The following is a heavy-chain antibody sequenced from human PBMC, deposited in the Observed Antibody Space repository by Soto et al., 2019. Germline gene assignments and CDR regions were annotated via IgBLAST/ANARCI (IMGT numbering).Heavy chain of an antibody. D-gene: IGHD2-15*01. Sequence: SETLSLTCTVSGGSVSSGSYYWSWIRQPPGKGLEWIGYIYYSGSTNYNPSLKSRVTISVDTSKNQFSLKLSSVTAADTAVYYCAREVVVAATQWFDPWGQGTLVTVS. CDR2: IYYSGST. J-gene: IGHJ5*02. V-gene: IGHV4-61*01. CDR3: AREVVVAATQWFDP. CDR1: GGSVSSGSYY.